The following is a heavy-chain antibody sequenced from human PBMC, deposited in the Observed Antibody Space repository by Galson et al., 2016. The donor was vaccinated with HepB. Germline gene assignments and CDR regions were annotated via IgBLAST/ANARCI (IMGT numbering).Heavy chain of an antibody. V-gene: IGHV4-31*03. J-gene: IGHJ4*02. CDR1: GGSISSDGNY. CDR3: ATMTRGDFVPIDY. D-gene: IGHD3-16*01. Sequence: TLSLTCTVSGGSISSDGNYWSWIRQHPGKGLEWIGYVYYNGGTYYSPSLKSRVAISLDASKNQLSLKLTSVTAADTAVYYCATMTRGDFVPIDYWGRGALVTVS. CDR2: VYYNGGT.